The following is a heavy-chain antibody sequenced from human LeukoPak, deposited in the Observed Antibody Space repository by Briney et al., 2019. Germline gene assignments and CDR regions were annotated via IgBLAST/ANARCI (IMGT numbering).Heavy chain of an antibody. CDR3: ASYSSSSYYYYYMDV. Sequence: GASVKVYCKVSGYTLTELSMHWVRQAPGKGLEWMGGFDPEDGETIYAQKFQGRVTMTEDTSTDTAYMELSSLRCEDTAVYYCASYSSSSYYYYYMDVWGKGTTVTVSS. J-gene: IGHJ6*03. CDR1: GYTLTELS. V-gene: IGHV1-24*01. D-gene: IGHD6-6*01. CDR2: FDPEDGET.